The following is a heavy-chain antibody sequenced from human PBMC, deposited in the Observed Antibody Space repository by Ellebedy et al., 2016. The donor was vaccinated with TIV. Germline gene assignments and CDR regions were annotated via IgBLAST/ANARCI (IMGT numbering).Heavy chain of an antibody. V-gene: IGHV4-31*03. CDR1: GASITSGDYR. Sequence: MPSETLSLTCTVSGASITSGDYRWTWIRHQPGKGLEWIGYNSYSGSRNQNPPLKSRVIISLDTSKNQFSLNLSPVTAADKAVYYCARVFGLPGSFGWFDPWGQGRLVTVSS. CDR3: ARVFGLPGSFGWFDP. J-gene: IGHJ5*02. CDR2: NSYSGSR. D-gene: IGHD1-20*01.